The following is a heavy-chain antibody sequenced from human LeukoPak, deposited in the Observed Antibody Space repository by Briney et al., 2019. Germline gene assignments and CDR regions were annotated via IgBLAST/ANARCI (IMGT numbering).Heavy chain of an antibody. CDR2: ISSSSSTI. D-gene: IGHD3-16*01. Sequence: GGSLRLSCAASGFTFSSYSMNWVRQAPGKGLEWVSYISSSSSTIYYADSVKGRFTISRDNAKNSLYLQMNSLRAEDTAVYYCARDWGSMTPDAFDIWGQGTMVTVSS. CDR1: GFTFSSYS. J-gene: IGHJ3*02. V-gene: IGHV3-48*04. CDR3: ARDWGSMTPDAFDI.